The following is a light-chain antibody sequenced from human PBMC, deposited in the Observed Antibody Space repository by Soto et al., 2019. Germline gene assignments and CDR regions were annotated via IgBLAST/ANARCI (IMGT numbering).Light chain of an antibody. CDR2: AAS. J-gene: IGKJ1*01. CDR1: QSISRY. Sequence: DIQMTQSPSSLSASVGDRITITCRASQSISRYLNWYQHKPGKAPKLLINAASSLERGVPSRLSGGESGTDFTLNISSLQPDDFATYYCQQNYRATPWTFGQGTKVDIK. V-gene: IGKV1-39*01. CDR3: QQNYRATPWT.